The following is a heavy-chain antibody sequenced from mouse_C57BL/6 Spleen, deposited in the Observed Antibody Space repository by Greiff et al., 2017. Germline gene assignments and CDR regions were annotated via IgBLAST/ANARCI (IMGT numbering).Heavy chain of an antibody. J-gene: IGHJ4*01. CDR1: GFSLTSYG. CDR2: IWGDGST. D-gene: IGHD1-1*01. V-gene: IGHV2-3*01. Sequence: VQVVESGPGLVAPSQSLSITCTVSGFSLTSYGVSWVRQPPGKGLEWLGVIWGDGSTNYHSALISRLSISKDNSKSQVFLKLNSLQTDDTATYYCATTTVVAYYYAMDYWGQGTSVTVSS. CDR3: ATTTVVAYYYAMDY.